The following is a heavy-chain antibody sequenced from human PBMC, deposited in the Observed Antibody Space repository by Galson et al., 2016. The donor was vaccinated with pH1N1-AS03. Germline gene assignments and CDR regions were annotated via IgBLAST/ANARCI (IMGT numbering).Heavy chain of an antibody. V-gene: IGHV3-30*04. D-gene: IGHD2/OR15-2a*01. J-gene: IGHJ4*02. Sequence: SLRLSCAVSGFHLNDHAMHWVRQAPGKGLEWMAAVSNDGNNKWYADSVKGRFTISRDNSKNTLYLQVNSVRAEDTAVYYCARDALLSLPGGIDYWGQGTLVAVSS. CDR2: VSNDGNNK. CDR3: ARDALLSLPGGIDY. CDR1: GFHLNDHA.